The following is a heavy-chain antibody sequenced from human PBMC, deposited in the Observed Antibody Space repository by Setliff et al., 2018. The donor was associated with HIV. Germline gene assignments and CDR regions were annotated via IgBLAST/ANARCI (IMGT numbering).Heavy chain of an antibody. CDR3: VTDEKVAFDT. Sequence: PGGSLRLSCTASGFMFADYGMSWVRQAPGKGLEWVGTIKNKYHGAATEYGASVKGRFTISSDSSTNIAYLQMNSLKTDDTGVYYCVTDEKVAFDTWGQGTMVTVSS. CDR1: GFMFADYG. J-gene: IGHJ3*02. V-gene: IGHV3-49*04. CDR2: IKNKYHGAAT.